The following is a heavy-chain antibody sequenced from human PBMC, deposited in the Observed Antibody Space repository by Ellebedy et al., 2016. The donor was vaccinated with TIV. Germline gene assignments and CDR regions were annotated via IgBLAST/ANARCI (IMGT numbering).Heavy chain of an antibody. CDR1: GYTFTGYY. CDR3: AREVAVATPDY. CDR2: INPNSGGT. J-gene: IGHJ4*02. Sequence: AASVKVSCKASGYTFTGYYMHWVRQAPGQGLEWMGWINPNSGGTNYAQKFQGWVTMTRDTSISTAYMELSRLRSDDTAVYYCAREVAVATPDYWGQGTLVTVSS. D-gene: IGHD6-19*01. V-gene: IGHV1-2*04.